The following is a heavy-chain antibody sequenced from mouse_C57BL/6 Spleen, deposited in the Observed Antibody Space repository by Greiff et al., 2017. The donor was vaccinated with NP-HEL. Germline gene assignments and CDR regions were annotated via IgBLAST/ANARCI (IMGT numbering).Heavy chain of an antibody. V-gene: IGHV1-72*01. CDR2: IDPNSGGT. CDR1: GYTFTSYW. D-gene: IGHD1-1*01. J-gene: IGHJ2*01. CDR3: ASLDYYGPDY. Sequence: QVQLQQPGAELVKPGASVKLSCKASGYTFTSYWMHWVKQRPGRGLEWIGRIDPNSGGTKYNEKFKSKATLTVDKPSSTAYMQLSILTSEDSAFYYCASLDYYGPDYWGQGTTLTVSS.